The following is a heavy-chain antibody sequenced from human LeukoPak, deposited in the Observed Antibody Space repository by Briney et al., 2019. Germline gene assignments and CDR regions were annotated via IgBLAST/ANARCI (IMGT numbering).Heavy chain of an antibody. Sequence: PSQTLSLTCTVSGGSISSGGYYWSWIRQHPGKGLEWIGYIYYSGSTYYNPSLKSRVTISVDTSKNQFSLKLSSVTAADTAVYYCAREVPMTTVTTRAYYFDYWGQGTLVTVSS. J-gene: IGHJ4*02. CDR1: GGSISSGGYY. D-gene: IGHD4-17*01. CDR2: IYYSGST. CDR3: AREVPMTTVTTRAYYFDY. V-gene: IGHV4-31*03.